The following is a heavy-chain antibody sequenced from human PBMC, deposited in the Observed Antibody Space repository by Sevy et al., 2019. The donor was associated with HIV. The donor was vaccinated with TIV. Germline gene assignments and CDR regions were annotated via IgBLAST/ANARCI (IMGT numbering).Heavy chain of an antibody. J-gene: IGHJ1*01. CDR3: ARDRGYCSGGSCYIQQ. CDR2: INTNIGNA. Sequence: ASAKVSCRASGYTFTSNGIAWVRQAPGQGLEWMGWINTNIGNANYAQKYQGRVTMTTDTSTSTGYMELRSLRSDDTAMYYCARDRGYCSGGSCYIQQWGQGTLVTVSS. CDR1: GYTFTSNG. V-gene: IGHV1-18*01. D-gene: IGHD2-15*01.